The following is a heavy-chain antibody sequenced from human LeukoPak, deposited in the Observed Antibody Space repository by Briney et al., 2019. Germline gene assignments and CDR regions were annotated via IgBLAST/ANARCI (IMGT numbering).Heavy chain of an antibody. CDR2: IYSGGGT. CDR3: ASQRSFNY. V-gene: IGHV3-53*01. Sequence: GGSLRLSCAASGFTFSSYTMNWVRQAPGKGLEWVSVIYSGGGTYYADSVRGRFTISRDNSKNTVYLQMNSLRAEDTAVYFCASQRSFNYWGQGTLVTVSS. CDR1: GFTFSSYT. J-gene: IGHJ4*02. D-gene: IGHD1-26*01.